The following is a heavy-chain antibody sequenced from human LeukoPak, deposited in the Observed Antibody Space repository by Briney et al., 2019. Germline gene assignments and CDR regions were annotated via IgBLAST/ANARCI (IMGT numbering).Heavy chain of an antibody. J-gene: IGHJ3*02. Sequence: GGSLRLSCAAYEFTLSSYWMAWVRQAPGKGLAWVANIKQDGSEKYYVDSVKGRFTISRDNARNSLYLQMNSLRAEDTAIFYCARVNPLMAPGAFDIWGQGTMVAVSS. CDR1: EFTLSSYW. V-gene: IGHV3-7*01. CDR3: ARVNPLMAPGAFDI. CDR2: IKQDGSEK. D-gene: IGHD2-8*01.